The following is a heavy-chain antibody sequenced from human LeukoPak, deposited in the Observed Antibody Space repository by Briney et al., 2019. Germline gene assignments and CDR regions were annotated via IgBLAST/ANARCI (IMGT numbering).Heavy chain of an antibody. Sequence: GGSLRLSCAASGFTFSSYSMNWVRQAPGKGLEWVSYISSSSSTIYYADSVKGRFTISRDNAKNSLYLQMNSLRAEDTAVYCCAKDLSNWNANDAFDIWGQGTMVTVSS. D-gene: IGHD1-1*01. CDR1: GFTFSSYS. J-gene: IGHJ3*02. V-gene: IGHV3-48*01. CDR2: ISSSSSTI. CDR3: AKDLSNWNANDAFDI.